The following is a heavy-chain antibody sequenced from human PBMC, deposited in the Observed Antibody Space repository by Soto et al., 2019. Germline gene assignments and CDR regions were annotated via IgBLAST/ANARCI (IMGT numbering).Heavy chain of an antibody. CDR3: ARSGTAMVLVDY. CDR1: GGSISSYF. Sequence: PSETLSLTCTVSGGSISSYFWSWIRQPPGKGLEWIGYIYYSGSTNYNPSLKSRVTISVDTSKNQSSLKLSSVTAADTAVYYCARSGTAMVLVDYWGQGTLVTVSS. J-gene: IGHJ4*02. CDR2: IYYSGST. V-gene: IGHV4-59*01. D-gene: IGHD5-18*01.